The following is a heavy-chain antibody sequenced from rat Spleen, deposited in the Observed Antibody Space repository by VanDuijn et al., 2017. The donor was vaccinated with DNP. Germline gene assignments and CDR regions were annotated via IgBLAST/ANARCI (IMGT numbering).Heavy chain of an antibody. D-gene: IGHD1-5*01. J-gene: IGHJ2*01. CDR2: ISYDGGST. CDR3: TTLGTTLDY. Sequence: EVQLVESGGGLVQPGRSMKLSCAASGFTFSNYGMAWVRQAPKKGLEWVAYISYDGGSTYYRDPVKGRFTISRDNAKSTLYLQMDSLRSEDTATYYCTTLGTTLDYWGQGVMVTVSS. CDR1: GFTFSNYG. V-gene: IGHV5-20*01.